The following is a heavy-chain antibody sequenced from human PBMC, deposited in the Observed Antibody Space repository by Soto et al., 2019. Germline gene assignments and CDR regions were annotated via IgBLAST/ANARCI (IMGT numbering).Heavy chain of an antibody. CDR3: AKRDSGSGRSPPLINY. V-gene: IGHV3-23*01. J-gene: IGHJ4*02. D-gene: IGHD3-10*01. CDR1: GFTFSSYS. CDR2: VGGGGDNI. Sequence: QLLESGGGLVQPGGSLRLSCAASGFTFSSYSMNWVRQAPGKGLQWVATVGGGGDNIFYADSVKGRFTISRDDSQNMVFLQMNSLRPEDTDVYFCAKRDSGSGRSPPLINYWGQGTLVTVSS.